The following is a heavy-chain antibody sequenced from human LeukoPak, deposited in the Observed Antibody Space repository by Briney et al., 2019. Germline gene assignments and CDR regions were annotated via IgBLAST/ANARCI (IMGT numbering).Heavy chain of an antibody. J-gene: IGHJ4*02. Sequence: SETLSLTCTVSGASISRYYWSWIRQPPGKGLEWIGHIYYGGSANYNPSLRSRITISLDTSKNQFSLKLTSVTAADTAVYYCAKVGDGYNQRYYFDYWGQGILVTVSS. CDR1: GASISRYY. CDR3: AKVGDGYNQRYYFDY. CDR2: IYYGGSA. D-gene: IGHD5-24*01. V-gene: IGHV4-59*12.